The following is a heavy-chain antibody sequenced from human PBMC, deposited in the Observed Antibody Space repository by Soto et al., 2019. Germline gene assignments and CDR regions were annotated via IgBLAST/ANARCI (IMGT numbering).Heavy chain of an antibody. J-gene: IGHJ2*01. CDR2: VFHSGNT. V-gene: IGHV4-59*01. CDR1: GGSISTYY. D-gene: IGHD5-18*01. CDR3: ARGTQLWYSRHFDF. Sequence: QLQLQESGPGLVTPSETLSLTCTISGGSISTYYWGFIRQPPGKGLAWVAYVFHSGNTDSNPSIKSRVTMSVDTSKNQFSLKLKSVTAADTAVYYCARGTQLWYSRHFDFWGRGTLVTVSS.